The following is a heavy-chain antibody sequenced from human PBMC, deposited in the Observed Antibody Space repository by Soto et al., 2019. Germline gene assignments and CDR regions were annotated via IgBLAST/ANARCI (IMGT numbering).Heavy chain of an antibody. CDR1: GHTFIDYY. J-gene: IGHJ4*02. CDR2: ISPRSGGT. D-gene: IGHD3-9*01. Sequence: ASVKVSCKASGHTFIDYYVHWVRQAPGQGFEWMGRISPRSGGTNYAQKFQGRVTMTWDTSLNTAYMELSSLISEDTAVYYCARPPGYISDWYYFDLWGQGTLVTVSS. V-gene: IGHV1-2*02. CDR3: ARPPGYISDWYYFDL.